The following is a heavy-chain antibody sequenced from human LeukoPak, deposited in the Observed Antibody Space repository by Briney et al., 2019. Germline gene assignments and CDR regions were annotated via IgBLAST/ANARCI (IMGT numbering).Heavy chain of an antibody. CDR2: ITSSSNYI. D-gene: IGHD3-16*01. V-gene: IGHV3-21*01. CDR1: GFSFSGYN. Sequence: GGSLRLSCADSGFSFSGYNMNWVRQAPGKGLEWVSSITSSSNYIYYADSVKGRFTISRDNAKNSLYLQMNGLRAEDTAVYYCAKSPSGGRYYFDYWGPGTLVTVSS. CDR3: AKSPSGGRYYFDY. J-gene: IGHJ4*02.